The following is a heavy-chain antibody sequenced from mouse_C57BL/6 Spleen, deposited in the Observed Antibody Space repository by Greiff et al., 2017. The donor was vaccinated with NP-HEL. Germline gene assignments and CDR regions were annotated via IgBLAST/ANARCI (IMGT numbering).Heavy chain of an antibody. D-gene: IGHD2-4*01. V-gene: IGHV1-18*01. CDR3: ARLADYGSLSY. CDR2: INPNNGGT. CDR1: GYTFTDYN. J-gene: IGHJ3*01. Sequence: VQLQQSGPELVKPGASVKIPCKASGYTFTDYNMDWVKQSPGKSLEWIGDINPNNGGTIYNQKFKGKATLTVDKSSSTAYMELRSLTSEDAAVYYCARLADYGSLSYWGQGTLVTVSA.